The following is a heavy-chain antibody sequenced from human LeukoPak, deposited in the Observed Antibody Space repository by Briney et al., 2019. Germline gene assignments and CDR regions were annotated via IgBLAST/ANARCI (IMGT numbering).Heavy chain of an antibody. CDR1: KYTFTNYD. V-gene: IGHV1-8*01. Sequence: ASVKVSCKASKYTFTNYDINWVRQATGQGLEWMGWINPNSGNTGYTQKFQGRVTMTRNTSLNTAFMELISLKSEDTAIYYCARSLGTYWGKDFLNWFDPWGQGTLVTVSS. CDR2: INPNSGNT. D-gene: IGHD3-16*01. CDR3: ARSLGTYWGKDFLNWFDP. J-gene: IGHJ5*02.